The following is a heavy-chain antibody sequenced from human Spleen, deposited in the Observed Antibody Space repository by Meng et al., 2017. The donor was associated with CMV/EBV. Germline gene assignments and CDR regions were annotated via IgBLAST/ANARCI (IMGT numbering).Heavy chain of an antibody. J-gene: IGHJ6*02. CDR3: AREKGGEGIAGGGNYYYYGMDV. CDR1: GFTFSSYE. V-gene: IGHV3-48*03. CDR2: ISSSGSTI. D-gene: IGHD6-13*01. Sequence: GESLKISCAASGFTFSSYEMNWVRQAPGKGLEWVSYISSSGSTIYYADSVKGRFTISRDNAKNTVHLQMNSLRAEDTAVYYCAREKGGEGIAGGGNYYYYGMDVWGQGTTVTVSS.